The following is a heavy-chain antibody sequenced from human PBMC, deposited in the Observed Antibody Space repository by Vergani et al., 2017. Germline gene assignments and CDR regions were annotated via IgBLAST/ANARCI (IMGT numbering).Heavy chain of an antibody. V-gene: IGHV4-61*02. J-gene: IGHJ3*01. CDR1: GASINNDFYY. Sequence: QVQLQESGPGLVKPSQTLSLTCTVSGASINNDFYYWHWIRQPAGKGLEWIGRIYVSGITDYNSSLQSRVSMSVDTSKNQFSLTLTSVTAADTDVYYCARDNKQLRRRAFDLWGQGKMVTVSS. CDR3: ARDNKQLRRRAFDL. CDR2: IYVSGIT. D-gene: IGHD4-23*01.